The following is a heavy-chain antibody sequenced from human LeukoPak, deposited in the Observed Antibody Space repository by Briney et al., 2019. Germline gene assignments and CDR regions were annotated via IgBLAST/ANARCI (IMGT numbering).Heavy chain of an antibody. CDR2: INSDGSIT. Sequence: GGSLRLSCAASGFTFTTYWMHWVRQAPGKGLVWVSHINSDGSITSYADSVKGRFTISRDNSKNTLYLQMNSLRAEDTAVYYCARAPETDYGDYYFDYWGQGTLVTVSS. CDR3: ARAPETDYGDYYFDY. D-gene: IGHD4-17*01. J-gene: IGHJ4*02. CDR1: GFTFTTYW. V-gene: IGHV3-74*01.